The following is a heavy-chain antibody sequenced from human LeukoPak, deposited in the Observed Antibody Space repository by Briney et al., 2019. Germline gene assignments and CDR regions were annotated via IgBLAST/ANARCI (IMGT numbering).Heavy chain of an antibody. CDR1: GFTFNNYW. J-gene: IGHJ4*02. D-gene: IGHD3-22*01. CDR3: ARDLHYYDSSGYYYYFDY. Sequence: GSLRLSCAASGFTFNNYWMSWVRQAPGKGLEWVANINQDGSEKHYVDSVKGRFTISRDNAKNSLYLQLNSLRAEDTAVYYCARDLHYYDSSGYYYYFDYWGQGTLVTVSS. CDR2: INQDGSEK. V-gene: IGHV3-7*01.